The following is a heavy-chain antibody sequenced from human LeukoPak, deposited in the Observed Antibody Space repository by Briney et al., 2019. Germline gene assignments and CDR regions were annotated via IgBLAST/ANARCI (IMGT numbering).Heavy chain of an antibody. J-gene: IGHJ4*02. D-gene: IGHD3-10*01. CDR2: IKQDGSEK. CDR1: GFTFSSYW. Sequence: GGSLRLSCAASGFTFSSYWMSWVRQAPGKGLEWVANIKQDGSEKYYVDSVKGRFTISIDNAKNSLYLQMNSLRAEDTAVYYCARERYYDYFDYWGQGTLVTVSS. V-gene: IGHV3-7*01. CDR3: ARERYYDYFDY.